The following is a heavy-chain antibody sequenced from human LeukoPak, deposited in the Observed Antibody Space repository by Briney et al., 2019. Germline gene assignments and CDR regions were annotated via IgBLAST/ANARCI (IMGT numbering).Heavy chain of an antibody. CDR2: INHSGST. V-gene: IGHV4-34*01. CDR3: AREFYGSGSYYNLGYYYYYYMDV. CDR1: GGSFSGYY. D-gene: IGHD3-10*01. Sequence: SETLSLTCAVYGGSFSGYYWSWIRQPPGKGLEWMGEINHSGSTNYNPSLKSRVTISVDTSKNQFSLKLSSVTAADTAVYYCAREFYGSGSYYNLGYYYYYYMDVWGKGTTVTISS. J-gene: IGHJ6*03.